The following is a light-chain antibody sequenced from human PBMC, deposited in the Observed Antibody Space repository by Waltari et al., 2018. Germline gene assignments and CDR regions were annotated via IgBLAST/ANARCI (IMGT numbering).Light chain of an antibody. V-gene: IGLV2-14*01. Sequence: QSALTQPASVSGSPGQSITIFCTGTTNDVGGYNFVSWYQHHPGKAPKLIIYEVTKRPSGVSTLFSGSKSGNTASLTISGLQAEDEADYYCHSYTGSRTYVVGTGTKVTVL. CDR3: HSYTGSRTYV. J-gene: IGLJ1*01. CDR2: EVT. CDR1: TNDVGGYNF.